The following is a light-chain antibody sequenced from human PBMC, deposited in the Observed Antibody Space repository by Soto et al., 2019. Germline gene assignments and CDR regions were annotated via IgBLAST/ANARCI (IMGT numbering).Light chain of an antibody. V-gene: IGLV2-14*01. CDR3: SSYTICSAPYVV. CDR2: DVS. CDR1: SSDVGGYNY. Sequence: QSVLTQPASVSGSPGQSITISCTGTSSDVGGYNYVSWYQQHPGKAPKLMIYDVSNRPSGVSNRFSGHKSGNTASLTISGLQADDEAGYYFSSYTICSAPYVVFGGGTKLTVL. J-gene: IGLJ2*01.